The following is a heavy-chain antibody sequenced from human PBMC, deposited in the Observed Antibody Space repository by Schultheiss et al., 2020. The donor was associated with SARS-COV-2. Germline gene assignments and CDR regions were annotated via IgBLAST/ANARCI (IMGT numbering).Heavy chain of an antibody. V-gene: IGHV1-2*04. D-gene: IGHD5-18*01. CDR1: GGTFSSYA. J-gene: IGHJ4*02. CDR3: ARDTGGIQLWATDY. CDR2: INPNSGGT. Sequence: ASVKVSCKASGGTFSSYAISWVRQAPGQGLEWMGWINPNSGGTNYAQKFQGWVTMTRDTSISTAYMELSRLRSDDTAVYYCARDTGGIQLWATDYWGQGTLVTVSS.